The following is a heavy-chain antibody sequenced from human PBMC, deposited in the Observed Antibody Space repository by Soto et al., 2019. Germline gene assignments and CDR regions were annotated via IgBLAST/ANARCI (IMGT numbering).Heavy chain of an antibody. CDR3: AGDRGGGGYGNVGWFGP. Sequence: SETLSLTCTVSGGSLTSYYWSWIRQPPGKGLEWIGYIYYSGSTNYNPSLKSRVTISVDTSKNQFSLKLSSVTAADTAVSYCAGDRGGGGYGNVGWFGPWARGPRFTVSS. D-gene: IGHD6-13*01. V-gene: IGHV4-59*01. CDR2: IYYSGST. CDR1: GGSLTSYY. J-gene: IGHJ5*02.